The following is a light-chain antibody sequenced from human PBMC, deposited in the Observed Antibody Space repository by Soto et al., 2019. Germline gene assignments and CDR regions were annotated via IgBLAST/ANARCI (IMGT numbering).Light chain of an antibody. Sequence: EIVLTQSPGTLSLSPGEGATLSCRASQSVTGTNLAWYQQRPGQAPRLLIYDAVRRATGIPDRFSGSGSGTDFTLTISRLEPEYLAVYYCHQYGSSLGTFGQGTKVEI. CDR1: QSVTGTN. CDR2: DAV. J-gene: IGKJ2*01. CDR3: HQYGSSLGT. V-gene: IGKV3-20*01.